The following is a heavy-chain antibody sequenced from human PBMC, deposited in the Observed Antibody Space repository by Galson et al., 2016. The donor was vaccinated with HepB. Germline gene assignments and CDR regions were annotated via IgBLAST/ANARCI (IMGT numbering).Heavy chain of an antibody. CDR1: GFTFSPYN. J-gene: IGHJ3*01. CDR3: ARDVMGTWLYGFDL. CDR2: ISDSGTNI. V-gene: IGHV3-48*02. Sequence: SLRLSCAASGFTFSPYNMNWVRQTPEKGLEWVLFISDSGTNIHYADSVKGRFTISRDNAENSLFLQMNSLRDEDTAMYYCARDVMGTWLYGFDLWGQGTMVTVSS. D-gene: IGHD5-12*01.